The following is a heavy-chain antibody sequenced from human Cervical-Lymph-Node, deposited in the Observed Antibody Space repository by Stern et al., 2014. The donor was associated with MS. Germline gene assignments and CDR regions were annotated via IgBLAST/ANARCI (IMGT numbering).Heavy chain of an antibody. J-gene: IGHJ6*02. CDR2: IIPIFATP. Sequence: QLVQSGAEVKKPGSSVKVSCKASGGTFSSYVITWVRQAPGQGLEWVGGIIPIFATPSYAQKFQGRVTITADGSTSTAYMELSSLQSEDTAVYYCARGAYYDFGSGLGTWVDVWGQGTAVIVYS. CDR1: GGTFSSYV. D-gene: IGHD3-3*01. V-gene: IGHV1-69*01. CDR3: ARGAYYDFGSGLGTWVDV.